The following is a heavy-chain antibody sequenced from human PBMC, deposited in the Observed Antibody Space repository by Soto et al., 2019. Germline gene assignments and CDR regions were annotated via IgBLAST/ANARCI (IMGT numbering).Heavy chain of an antibody. CDR1: EFTVSNNY. CDR3: CTYPAVAV. D-gene: IGHD6-19*01. V-gene: IGHV3-66*01. Sequence: EVQLVESGGGLVQPGGSLRLSCTASEFTVSNNYMTWVRQAPGKGLEWVSVIYSGGNTYYADSVQGRFTSSRDNYYTLYLEMNSLRAEDTAIYYWCTYPAVAVWGKGTTVTVSS. CDR2: IYSGGNT. J-gene: IGHJ6*04.